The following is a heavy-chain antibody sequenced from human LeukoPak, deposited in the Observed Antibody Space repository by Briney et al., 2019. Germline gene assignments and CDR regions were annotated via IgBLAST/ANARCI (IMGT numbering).Heavy chain of an antibody. CDR2: MNPNSGNT. CDR3: ARNLLLWFGESSSDCFDP. D-gene: IGHD3-10*01. J-gene: IGHJ5*02. V-gene: IGHV1-8*01. Sequence: GASVKVSFKASGSPFTSYDINWVRPATGQGPGWRGWMNPNSGNTGYAQKFQGRVTMTRNTSISTAYMELSSLRSEDTAVYYCARNLLLWFGESSSDCFDPWGQGTLVTVSS. CDR1: GSPFTSYD.